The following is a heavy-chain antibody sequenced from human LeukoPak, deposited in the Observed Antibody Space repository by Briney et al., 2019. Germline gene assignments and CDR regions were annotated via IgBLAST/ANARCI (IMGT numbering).Heavy chain of an antibody. J-gene: IGHJ3*02. CDR1: GGSISSGGYY. CDR2: IYYSGST. D-gene: IGHD5-24*01. CDR3: ASRDGYNYVSAFDI. V-gene: IGHV4-31*03. Sequence: PSETLSLPCTVSGGSISSGGYYWSWIRQHPGKGLEWIGYIYYSGSTYYNPSLKSRVTISVDTSKNQFSLKLSSVTAADTAVYYCASRDGYNYVSAFDIWGAGTMGTVSS.